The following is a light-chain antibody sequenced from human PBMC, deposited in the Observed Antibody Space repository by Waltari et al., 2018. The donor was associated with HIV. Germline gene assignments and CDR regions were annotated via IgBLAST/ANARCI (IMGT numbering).Light chain of an antibody. Sequence: VTISCSGSSSNIGSNYVYWYQQLPGTAPKLLIYRSNQRPSGVPGRFSGSKSGTSASLAISGLRSEDEADYYCAAWDDSLSGHVVFGGGTKLTVL. CDR2: RSN. J-gene: IGLJ2*01. CDR3: AAWDDSLSGHVV. CDR1: SSNIGSNY. V-gene: IGLV1-47*01.